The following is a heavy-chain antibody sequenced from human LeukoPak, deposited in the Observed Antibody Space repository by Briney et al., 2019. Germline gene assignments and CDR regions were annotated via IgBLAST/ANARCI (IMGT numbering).Heavy chain of an antibody. CDR1: GYTFTGYY. CDR3: ARARSFGPRAAGAFGDY. J-gene: IGHJ4*02. D-gene: IGHD3-16*01. Sequence: GASVKVSCKASGYTFTGYYMHWVRQAPGQGLEWMGWINPNSGGTNYAQKFQGWVTMTRDTSISTAYMELSRLRSDDTAVYYCARARSFGPRAAGAFGDYWGQGTLVTVSS. V-gene: IGHV1-2*04. CDR2: INPNSGGT.